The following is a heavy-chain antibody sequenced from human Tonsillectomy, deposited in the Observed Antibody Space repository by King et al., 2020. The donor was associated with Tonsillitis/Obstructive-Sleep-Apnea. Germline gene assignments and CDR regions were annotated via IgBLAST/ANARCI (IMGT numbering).Heavy chain of an antibody. D-gene: IGHD6-13*01. V-gene: IGHV4-59*01. J-gene: IGHJ5*02. Sequence: QLQESGPGLVKPSETLSLPCTVSGGSISSYYWSWVRQPPGKGLEWIGYIYYSGSTNYNPSLKSRVTISVDTSKNQFSLKLRSVTAADTAMYYYAIAGRIAAAVHCLFDPWGQGTLVTVSS. CDR1: GGSISSYY. CDR2: IYYSGST. CDR3: AIAGRIAAAVHCLFDP.